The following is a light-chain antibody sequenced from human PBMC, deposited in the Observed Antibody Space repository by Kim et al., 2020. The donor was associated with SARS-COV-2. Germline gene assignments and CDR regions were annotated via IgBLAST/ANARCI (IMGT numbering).Light chain of an antibody. CDR3: QQYLNFLT. J-gene: IGKJ4*01. CDR2: DAS. CDR1: QDINKY. Sequence: SASVGERVTINCQASQDINKYLNWYQQKPGKAPKLLIYDASNLEPGVPSRFSGSGSGTDFIFTITSLQPEDIATYYCQQYLNFLTFGGGTKVDIK. V-gene: IGKV1-33*01.